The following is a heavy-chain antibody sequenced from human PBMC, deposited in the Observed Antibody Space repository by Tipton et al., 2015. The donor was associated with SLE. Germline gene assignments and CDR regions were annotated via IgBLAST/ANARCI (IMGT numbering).Heavy chain of an antibody. CDR1: GGSFSDYY. CDR3: ARLSELGTGPQIGHWYFDL. Sequence: TLSLTCAVYGGSFSDYYWGWIRQPPGKGLEWIGEINHSGGANHNPSLGGRATISVDTSKNQFSLNLSFLTAADTAVYYCARLSELGTGPQIGHWYFDLWGRGTLVTVSS. CDR2: INHSGGA. D-gene: IGHD7-27*01. V-gene: IGHV4-34*04. J-gene: IGHJ2*01.